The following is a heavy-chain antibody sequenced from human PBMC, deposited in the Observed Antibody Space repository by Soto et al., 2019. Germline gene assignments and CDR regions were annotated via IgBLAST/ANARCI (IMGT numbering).Heavy chain of an antibody. CDR3: ARFSYGSSAPLDY. D-gene: IGHD6-13*01. CDR1: GFTFSSYW. CDR2: IKQDGSEK. Sequence: GGSLRLSCAASGFTFSSYWMSWVRQAPGKRLEWVANIKQDGSEKYYVDSVKGRFTISRDNAKNSLYLQMNSLRAEDTAVYYCARFSYGSSAPLDYWGQGTLVTVSS. J-gene: IGHJ4*02. V-gene: IGHV3-7*05.